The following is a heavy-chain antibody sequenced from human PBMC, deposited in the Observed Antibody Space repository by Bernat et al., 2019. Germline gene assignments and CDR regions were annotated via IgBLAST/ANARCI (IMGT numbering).Heavy chain of an antibody. Sequence: EVQLVESGGGLVQPGGSLRLSCAVSGFIFSDSYMDWARQAPGKGLEWVSVIYSGGSTYYADSVKGRFTISRDNSKNTLYLQMNSLRAEDTAVYYCARDSLYGDYAFDIWGQGTMVTVSS. D-gene: IGHD4-17*01. CDR3: ARDSLYGDYAFDI. V-gene: IGHV3-66*02. CDR2: IYSGGST. CDR1: GFIFSDSY. J-gene: IGHJ3*02.